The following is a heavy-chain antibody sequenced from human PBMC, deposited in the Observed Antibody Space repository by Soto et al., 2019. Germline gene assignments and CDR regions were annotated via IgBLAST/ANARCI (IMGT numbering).Heavy chain of an antibody. CDR1: GFTFSSYA. D-gene: IGHD3-10*01. CDR2: ISGSGGST. J-gene: IGHJ2*01. V-gene: IGHV3-23*01. Sequence: EVQLLESGGGLVQPGGSLRLSCAASGFTFSSYAMSWVRQAPGKGLEWVSVISGSGGSTYYADSVKGRFTISRDNSKNTLYLQMNSLRAEDTAVYYCAKDSYGSGGHWYFDLWGRGTLVTVSS. CDR3: AKDSYGSGGHWYFDL.